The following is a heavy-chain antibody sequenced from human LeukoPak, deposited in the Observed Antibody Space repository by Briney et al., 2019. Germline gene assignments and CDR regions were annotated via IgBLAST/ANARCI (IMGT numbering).Heavy chain of an antibody. V-gene: IGHV4-31*03. CDR2: TYYSGST. Sequence: SETLSLTCTVSGGSISSGGYSWSWIRQHPGKGLEWIGYTYYSGSTYYNPSLKSRVTISVDTSKNQFSLKLSSVTAADTAVYYCARGDGYNSNPDYWGQGTLVTVSS. J-gene: IGHJ4*02. CDR3: ARGDGYNSNPDY. D-gene: IGHD5-24*01. CDR1: GGSISSGGYS.